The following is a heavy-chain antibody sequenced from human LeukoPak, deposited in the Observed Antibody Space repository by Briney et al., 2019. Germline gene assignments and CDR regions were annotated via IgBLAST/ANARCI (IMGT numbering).Heavy chain of an antibody. CDR2: ISSSGRNI. CDR3: AREKSGDFDY. CDR1: GFTFSSYE. V-gene: IGHV3-48*03. J-gene: IGHJ4*02. D-gene: IGHD1-14*01. Sequence: PGGSLRLSXAASGFTFSSYEMNWVRQSPGKGLEWLSYISSSGRNIYYADSVRGRFTISRDNAKKSLHLQMNSLRAEDTAVYYCAREKSGDFDYWGQGTLVTVSS.